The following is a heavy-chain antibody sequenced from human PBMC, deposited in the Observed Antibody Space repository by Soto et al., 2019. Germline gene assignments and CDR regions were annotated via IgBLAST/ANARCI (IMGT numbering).Heavy chain of an antibody. V-gene: IGHV1-8*01. J-gene: IGHJ4*02. Sequence: ASVKVSCKGSGYTFTSYDINWVRQATGQGLEWMGWMNPNSGNTGYAQKFQGRVTMTRNTSISTAYMELSSLRSEDTAVYYCARPEYSGYDLPFDYWGQGTLVTVSS. CDR2: MNPNSGNT. CDR3: ARPEYSGYDLPFDY. D-gene: IGHD5-12*01. CDR1: GYTFTSYD.